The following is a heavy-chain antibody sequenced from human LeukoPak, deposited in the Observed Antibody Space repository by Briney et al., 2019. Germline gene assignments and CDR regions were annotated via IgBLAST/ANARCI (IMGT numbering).Heavy chain of an antibody. Sequence: ASVKVSCKASGGTFSSYAISWVRQAPGQGLEWMGGIIPIFGTANYAQKFQGRVTITTDESTSTAYMELSSLRSEDTAVYYCARDVNYYDSSGYYDYWGQGTLVTVSS. D-gene: IGHD3-22*01. CDR1: GGTFSSYA. CDR2: IIPIFGTA. J-gene: IGHJ4*02. CDR3: ARDVNYYDSSGYYDY. V-gene: IGHV1-69*05.